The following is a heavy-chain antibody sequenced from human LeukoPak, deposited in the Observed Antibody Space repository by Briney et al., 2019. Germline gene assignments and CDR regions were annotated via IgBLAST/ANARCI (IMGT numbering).Heavy chain of an antibody. V-gene: IGHV3-74*01. CDR1: GFTFSSYW. J-gene: IGHJ3*02. CDR3: ARDSGSLTSGDAFDI. CDR2: INSDETST. D-gene: IGHD2-2*01. Sequence: GGSLRLSCAASGFTFSSYWMHWVRQAPGKGLVWVSRINSDETSTSYADSVRGRFTISRDNAKNTLYLQMNSLRAEDTAVYYCARDSGSLTSGDAFDIWGQGTMVTVSS.